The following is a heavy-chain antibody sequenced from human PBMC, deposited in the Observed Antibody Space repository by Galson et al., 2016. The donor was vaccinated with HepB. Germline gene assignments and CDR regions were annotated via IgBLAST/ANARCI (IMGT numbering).Heavy chain of an antibody. J-gene: IGHJ4*02. CDR2: ISSDGSKK. D-gene: IGHD3-22*01. V-gene: IGHV3-33*05. CDR1: GFTFSSYG. Sequence: SLRLSCAASGFTFSSYGMHWVRQAPGKGLEWVAVISSDGSKKSYADSVKGRFTISRDNSKNTVYLQMNSLRAEDTAVYYCAKYRDHSSGYYPLDYWGQGTLVTVSS. CDR3: AKYRDHSSGYYPLDY.